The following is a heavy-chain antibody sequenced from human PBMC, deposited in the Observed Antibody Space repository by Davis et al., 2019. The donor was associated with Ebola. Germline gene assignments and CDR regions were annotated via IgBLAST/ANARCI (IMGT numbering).Heavy chain of an antibody. CDR1: VGTFSSYA. V-gene: IGHV1-69*06. CDR2: IIPIFGTA. D-gene: IGHD6-6*01. J-gene: IGHJ4*02. Sequence: SVPVSCLASVGTFSSYAISWVRQAPGQGLEWMGGIIPIFGTANYAQKFQGRVTITADKSTSTAYMELSSLRSEDTAVYYCARGGIAARPTNYFDYWGQGTLVTVSS. CDR3: ARGGIAARPTNYFDY.